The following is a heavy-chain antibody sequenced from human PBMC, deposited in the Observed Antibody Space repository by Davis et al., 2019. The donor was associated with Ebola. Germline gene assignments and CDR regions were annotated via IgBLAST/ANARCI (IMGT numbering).Heavy chain of an antibody. Sequence: AASVKVSCKASGYTFTGYYMHWVRQAPGQGLEWMGGIIPIFGTANYAQKFQGRVTITADESTSTAYMELSSLRSEDTAVYYCAKDPDHYWGQGTLVTVSS. CDR2: IIPIFGTA. V-gene: IGHV1-69*13. CDR1: GYTFTGYY. CDR3: AKDPDHY. J-gene: IGHJ4*02. D-gene: IGHD1-14*01.